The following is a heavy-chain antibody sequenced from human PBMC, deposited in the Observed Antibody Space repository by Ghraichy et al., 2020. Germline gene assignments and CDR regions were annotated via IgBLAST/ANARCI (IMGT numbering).Heavy chain of an antibody. V-gene: IGHV4-59*01. CDR3: ASAIAAAGFDP. Sequence: SETLSLTCTVSGGSISSYYWSWIRQPPGKGLEWIGYIYYSGSTNYNPSLKSRVTISVDTSKNQFSLKLSSVTAADTAEYYCASAIAAAGFDPWGQGTLVTVSS. CDR1: GGSISSYY. D-gene: IGHD6-13*01. CDR2: IYYSGST. J-gene: IGHJ5*02.